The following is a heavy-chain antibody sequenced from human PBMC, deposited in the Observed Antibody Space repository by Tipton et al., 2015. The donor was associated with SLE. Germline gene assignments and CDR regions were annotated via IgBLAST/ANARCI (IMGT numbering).Heavy chain of an antibody. D-gene: IGHD3-10*01. V-gene: IGHV4-34*01. J-gene: IGHJ4*02. Sequence: TLSLTCAVYGGSFSGYYWSWIRQPPGKGLEWIGSIYYSGSTYHNPSLKSRVTISVDTSKNQFSLKLSSVTAADTAVYYCAREMVTMVRGVQLYYFDYWGQGTLVTVSS. CDR1: GGSFSGYY. CDR3: AREMVTMVRGVQLYYFDY. CDR2: IYYSGST.